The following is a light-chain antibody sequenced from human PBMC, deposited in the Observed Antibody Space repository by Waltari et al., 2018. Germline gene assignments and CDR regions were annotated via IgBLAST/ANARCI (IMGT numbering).Light chain of an antibody. CDR1: NSDIGDYNY. CDR2: DVS. Sequence: QSALTQPASVSGSPGQSITISCTGTNSDIGDYNYVSWYQQHPGKAPKLMIYDVSNRPSGVSTRFSGSKSGNTASLTISGLQAEDEADYYCSSYTSSSTVVFGGGTKLTVL. V-gene: IGLV2-14*03. J-gene: IGLJ2*01. CDR3: SSYTSSSTVV.